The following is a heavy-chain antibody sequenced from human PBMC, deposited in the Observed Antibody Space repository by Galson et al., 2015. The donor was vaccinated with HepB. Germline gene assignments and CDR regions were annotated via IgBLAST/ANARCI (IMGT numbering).Heavy chain of an antibody. J-gene: IGHJ5*02. V-gene: IGHV1-69*13. CDR1: GGTFSSYA. D-gene: IGHD2-2*01. Sequence: SVKVSCKASGGTFSSYAISWVRQAPGQGLEWMGGIIPIFGTANYAQKFQGRVTITADESTSTAYMELSSLRSEDTAVYYCASAELGYCSSTSCRGGGWFDPWGQGTLVTVSS. CDR2: IIPIFGTA. CDR3: ASAELGYCSSTSCRGGGWFDP.